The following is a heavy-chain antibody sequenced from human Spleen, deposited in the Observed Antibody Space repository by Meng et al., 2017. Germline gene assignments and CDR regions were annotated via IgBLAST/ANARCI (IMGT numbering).Heavy chain of an antibody. J-gene: IGHJ4*02. V-gene: IGHV1-2*06. CDR2: INPKSGDT. D-gene: IGHD6-13*01. CDR3: ARDEDISAAGKLFGDY. Sequence: YGDGGKKPGPSVTGSCKPPGNPFPDYWLHRGRRAPGQGLDWIGRINPKSGDTHYAQRFQGRVTMTGDTSISTAYMELSGLRSDDTAMYYCARDEDISAAGKLFGDYWGQGTLVTVSS. CDR1: GNPFPDYW.